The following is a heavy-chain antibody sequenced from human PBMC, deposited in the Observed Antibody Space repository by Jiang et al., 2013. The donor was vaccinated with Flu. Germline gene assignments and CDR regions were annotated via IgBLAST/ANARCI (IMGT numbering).Heavy chain of an antibody. CDR1: GGSISSYY. CDR2: IYTSGST. V-gene: IGHV4-4*09. J-gene: IGHJ6*04. CDR3: ARDLRYFDWYQSPGGMDV. D-gene: IGHD3-9*01. Sequence: SGSGLVKPSETLSLTCTVSGGSISSYYWSWIRQPPGKGLEWIGYIYTSGSTNYNPSLKSRVTISVDTSKNQFSLKLSSVTAADTAVYYCARDLRYFDWYQSPGGMDVWGKGTTVTVSS.